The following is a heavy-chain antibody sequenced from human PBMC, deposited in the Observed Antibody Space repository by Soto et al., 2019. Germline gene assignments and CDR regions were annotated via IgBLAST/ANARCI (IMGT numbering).Heavy chain of an antibody. Sequence: QVQLVESGGGVVQPGRSLRLSCAASGFTFSSYGMHWVRQAPGKGLEWVAFISYDGSEKYYADSVKGRFTISRDSSKNTLYLQMSSLRAEDTAVYYCAKDADIVTRLPRIFWYYFEYWGQGSLVTVSS. CDR1: GFTFSSYG. D-gene: IGHD5-12*01. V-gene: IGHV3-30*18. CDR3: AKDADIVTRLPRIFWYYFEY. CDR2: ISYDGSEK. J-gene: IGHJ4*01.